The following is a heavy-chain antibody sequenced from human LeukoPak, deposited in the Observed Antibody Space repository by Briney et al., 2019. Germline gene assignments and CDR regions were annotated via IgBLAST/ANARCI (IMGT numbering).Heavy chain of an antibody. CDR1: GFTFSSYW. D-gene: IGHD3-3*01. Sequence: TGGSLRLSCAAAGFTFSSYWMSWVRQAPGNGLYWVANIKQHGSEKYYVDYVTGRFTISRDNAKNSLYLQMNSLRAEDTAVYYCARLRFPFDYWGQGTLVTVSS. CDR2: IKQHGSEK. J-gene: IGHJ4*02. CDR3: ARLRFPFDY. V-gene: IGHV3-7*01.